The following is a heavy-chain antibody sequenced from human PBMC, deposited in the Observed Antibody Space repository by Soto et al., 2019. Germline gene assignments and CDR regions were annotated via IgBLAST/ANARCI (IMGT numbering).Heavy chain of an antibody. D-gene: IGHD6-19*01. CDR3: ARFGVVAGTGYGMDV. Sequence: ESGGGLVKPGGSLRLSCAASGFTFSSYSMNWVRQAPGKGLEWVSSISSSSSYIYYADSVKGRFTISRDNAKNSLYLQMNSLRAEDTAVYYCARFGVVAGTGYGMDVWGQGTTVTVSS. CDR2: ISSSSSYI. CDR1: GFTFSSYS. V-gene: IGHV3-21*01. J-gene: IGHJ6*02.